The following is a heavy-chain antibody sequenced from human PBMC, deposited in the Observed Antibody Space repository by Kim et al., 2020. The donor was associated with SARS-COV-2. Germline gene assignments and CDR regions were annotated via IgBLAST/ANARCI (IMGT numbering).Heavy chain of an antibody. CDR3: TAIVVVVAATIPKEIDY. V-gene: IGHV3-15*01. CDR1: GFTFSNAW. J-gene: IGHJ4*02. D-gene: IGHD2-15*01. Sequence: GGSLRLSCAASGFTFSNAWMSWVRQAPGKGLEWVGRIKSKTDGGTTDYAAPVKGRFTISRDNSKNTLYLQMNSLKTEDTAVYYCTAIVVVVAATIPKEIDYWGQGTLVTVSS. CDR2: IKSKTDGGTT.